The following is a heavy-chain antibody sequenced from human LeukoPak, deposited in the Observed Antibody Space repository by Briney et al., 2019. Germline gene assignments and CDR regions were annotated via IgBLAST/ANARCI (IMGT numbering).Heavy chain of an antibody. D-gene: IGHD5-18*01. CDR1: DGSFSGYY. CDR3: ARGRRIQPFYYYYMDV. Sequence: SETLSLTCAVYDGSFSGYYWSWIRQPPGKGLEWIGEINHSGSTNYNPSLKSRVTISVDTSKNQFSLKLSSVTAADTAVYYCARGRRIQPFYYYYMDVWGKGTTVTVSS. V-gene: IGHV4-34*01. J-gene: IGHJ6*03. CDR2: INHSGST.